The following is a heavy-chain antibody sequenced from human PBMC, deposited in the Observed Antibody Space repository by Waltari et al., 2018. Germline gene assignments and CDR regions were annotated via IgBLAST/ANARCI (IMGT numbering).Heavy chain of an antibody. V-gene: IGHV3-30*02. J-gene: IGHJ4*02. CDR1: GFPFTLFG. D-gene: IGHD1-1*01. Sequence: QVHLVESGGGVVQPGGSLRLSCAAPGFPFTLFGMHWVRQAPGMGMELVSFISYDGSNENYADSVKGRFTMSRDNSKKMLYVQMNNLRAEDSAVYYCVKGNEIDYWGQGTLVTVSS. CDR3: VKGNEIDY. CDR2: ISYDGSNE.